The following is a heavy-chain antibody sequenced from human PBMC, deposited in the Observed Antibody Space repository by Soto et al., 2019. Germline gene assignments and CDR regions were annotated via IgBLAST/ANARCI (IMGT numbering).Heavy chain of an antibody. CDR3: AHPRGYGVFDAYDI. CDR2: VTADGYST. CDR1: GFTFSSYA. D-gene: IGHD4-17*01. J-gene: IGHJ3*02. V-gene: IGHV3-23*01. Sequence: PGGSLRLSCAASGFTFSSYAMSWVRQAPGKGLEWVSAVTADGYSTYYADSVRGRFTISRDNSINTLFMQMITLRPEDTAVYYCAHPRGYGVFDAYDIWGQGAVVTVSS.